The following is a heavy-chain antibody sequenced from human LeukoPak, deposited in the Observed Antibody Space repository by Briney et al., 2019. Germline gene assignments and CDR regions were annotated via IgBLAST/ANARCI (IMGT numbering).Heavy chain of an antibody. J-gene: IGHJ5*02. CDR1: GGSISSYY. Sequence: SETLSLTCTVSGGSISSYYWSWIRQPPEKGLEWIGYIFYSGSTNYNPSLKSRVTISVDTSKNQFSLKLSSVTAADTAAYYCARGGIMFDPWGQGTLVTVSS. V-gene: IGHV4-59*01. CDR2: IFYSGST. D-gene: IGHD1-26*01. CDR3: ARGGIMFDP.